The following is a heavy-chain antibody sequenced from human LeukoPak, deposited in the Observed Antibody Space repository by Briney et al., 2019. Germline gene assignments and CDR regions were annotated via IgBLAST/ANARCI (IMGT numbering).Heavy chain of an antibody. Sequence: PGGSLRLSCAASGFTFSSYEMNWVRQAPGKGLEWVSYISSSGSTIYYAHSVKGRFTISRDNAKNSLYLQMNSLRAEDTAVYYCARDCPYCGGDFHDAFDIWGQGTIVTVSS. V-gene: IGHV3-48*03. D-gene: IGHD2-21*02. J-gene: IGHJ3*02. CDR2: ISSSGSTI. CDR3: ARDCPYCGGDFHDAFDI. CDR1: GFTFSSYE.